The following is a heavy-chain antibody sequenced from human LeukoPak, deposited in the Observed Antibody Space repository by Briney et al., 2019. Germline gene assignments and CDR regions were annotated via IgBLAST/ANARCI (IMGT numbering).Heavy chain of an antibody. CDR2: ISSSSSYI. J-gene: IGHJ4*02. Sequence: GGSLRLSCAASGLTFSSYSMNWVRQAPGKGLEWVPSISSSSSYIYYADSVRGRFTISRDNSKNTLYLQMNSLRAEDTAVYYCAKGSGSSRFSIAGYFDYWGQGTLVTVSS. CDR3: AKGSGSSRFSIAGYFDY. D-gene: IGHD6-6*01. CDR1: GLTFSSYS. V-gene: IGHV3-21*01.